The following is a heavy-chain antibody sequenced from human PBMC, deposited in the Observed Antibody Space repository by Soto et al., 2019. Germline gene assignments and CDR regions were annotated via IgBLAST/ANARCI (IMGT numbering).Heavy chain of an antibody. CDR2: INSDGSST. J-gene: IGHJ4*02. CDR3: ARAPPGLGHDY. CDR1: GFTFSSYW. V-gene: IGHV3-74*01. Sequence: EVQLVESGGGLVQPGGSLRLSCAASGFTFSSYWMHWVRQAPGKGLVWVSRINSDGSSTSYADSVKGRFTITRDNAKNPLYLQMNSLGAEDTAVYYGARAPPGLGHDYWCQGTLVTVSS.